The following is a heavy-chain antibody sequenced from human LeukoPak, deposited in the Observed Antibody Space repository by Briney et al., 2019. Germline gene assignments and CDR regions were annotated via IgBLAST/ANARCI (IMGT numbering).Heavy chain of an antibody. Sequence: SWIRQPPGKGLEWIGEINHSGSTDYNPSVKSRVIVSVDTSKKYFSLKLSSVTAADTAVYYCARGRVVGVPPGWFDPWGQGTLVTVSS. D-gene: IGHD1-26*01. V-gene: IGHV4-34*01. J-gene: IGHJ5*02. CDR3: ARGRVVGVPPGWFDP. CDR2: INHSGST.